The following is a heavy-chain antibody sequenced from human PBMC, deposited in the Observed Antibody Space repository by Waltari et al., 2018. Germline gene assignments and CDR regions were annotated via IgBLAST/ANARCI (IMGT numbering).Heavy chain of an antibody. CDR3: ARRLGYYDSSGRGAFDI. Sequence: EVQLVQSGAEVKKPGESLKISCKGSGYSFTSYWIGWVRQMPGKGLEWVGCIYPGDSDTRYSPSFQGQVTISADKSISTAYLQWSSLKASDTSMYYCARRLGYYDSSGRGAFDIWGQGTMVTVSS. V-gene: IGHV5-51*01. J-gene: IGHJ3*02. CDR2: IYPGDSDT. D-gene: IGHD3-22*01. CDR1: GYSFTSYW.